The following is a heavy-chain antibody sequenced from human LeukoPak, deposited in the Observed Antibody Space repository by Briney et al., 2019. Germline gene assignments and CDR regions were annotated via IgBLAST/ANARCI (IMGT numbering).Heavy chain of an antibody. V-gene: IGHV4-59*01. CDR3: ARDAGVSGWYRGWFDP. D-gene: IGHD6-19*01. CDR1: GGSISSYY. J-gene: IGHJ5*02. CDR2: IYYSGST. Sequence: SETLSLTCTVSGGSISSYYWSWIRQPPGKGLEWIGYIYYSGSTNYNPSLKSRVTISVDTSKNQFSLKLSSVTAADTAVYYCARDAGVSGWYRGWFDPWGQGTLVTVSS.